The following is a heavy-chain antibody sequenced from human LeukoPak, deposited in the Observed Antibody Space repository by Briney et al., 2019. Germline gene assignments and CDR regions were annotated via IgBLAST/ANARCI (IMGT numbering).Heavy chain of an antibody. CDR1: GFTFSSYG. D-gene: IGHD6-19*01. Sequence: PGRSLRLSCAASGFTFSSYGMHWVRQAPGKGPDWVAVIWYDGSNKYYADSVKGRFTISRDNSKNTLYLQMNSLRAEDTAVYYCARGAQGSSGWFFDYWGRGTLVTVSS. CDR3: ARGAQGSSGWFFDY. V-gene: IGHV3-33*01. J-gene: IGHJ4*02. CDR2: IWYDGSNK.